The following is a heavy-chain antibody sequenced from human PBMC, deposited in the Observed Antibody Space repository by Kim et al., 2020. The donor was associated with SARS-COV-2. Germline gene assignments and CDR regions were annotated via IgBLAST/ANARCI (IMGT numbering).Heavy chain of an antibody. Sequence: SVKVSCKASGGTFSSYAISWVRQAPGQGLEWMGGIIPIFGTANYAQKFQGRVTITADESTSTAYMELSSLRSEDTAVYYCARGFLNSEYSSSHKNWFDPWGQGTLVTVSS. CDR2: IIPIFGTA. D-gene: IGHD6-13*01. CDR3: ARGFLNSEYSSSHKNWFDP. V-gene: IGHV1-69*13. J-gene: IGHJ5*02. CDR1: GGTFSSYA.